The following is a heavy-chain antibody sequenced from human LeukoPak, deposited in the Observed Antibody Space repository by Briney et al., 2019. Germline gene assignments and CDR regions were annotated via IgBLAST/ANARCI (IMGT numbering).Heavy chain of an antibody. Sequence: GGSLRLSCVVSGFTFSSYWMSWVRQAPGKGLEWVANIKQDGTEKYYVDSVKGRFTISRDNSKNTLYLQMNSLRAEDTAVYYCAKIPQVATYTVPNFDFWGQGTLVIVSS. CDR3: AKIPQVATYTVPNFDF. J-gene: IGHJ4*02. D-gene: IGHD3-16*01. CDR2: IKQDGTEK. V-gene: IGHV3-7*03. CDR1: GFTFSSYW.